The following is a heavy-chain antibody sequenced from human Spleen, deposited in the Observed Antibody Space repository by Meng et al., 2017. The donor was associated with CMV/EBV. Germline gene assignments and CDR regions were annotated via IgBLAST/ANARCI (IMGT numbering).Heavy chain of an antibody. D-gene: IGHD6-6*01. Sequence: TVSVVSVSSGSYDCSWIRQPREKGLEWIGYIYYSGSTNYNPSLKSRVTTSVDTSKNQCSLKLSSVPAADTAVYYCASVIAARPRGFDPWGQGTLVTVSS. V-gene: IGHV4-61*01. CDR3: ASVIAARPRGFDP. CDR1: VVSVSSGSYD. J-gene: IGHJ5*02. CDR2: IYYSGST.